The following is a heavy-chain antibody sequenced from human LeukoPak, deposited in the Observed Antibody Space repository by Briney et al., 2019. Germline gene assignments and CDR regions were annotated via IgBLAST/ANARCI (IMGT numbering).Heavy chain of an antibody. V-gene: IGHV3-7*01. CDR2: IKQDGSEK. J-gene: IGHJ4*02. Sequence: GGSLRLSCAASGFTFSSYWMSWVRQAPGKGLEWVANIKQDGSEKYYVDSVKGRFTISRDNAKNSLYLQMNSLRAEDTAVYYCARDDIVDTMRGGGVDYWGQGTLVTVSS. D-gene: IGHD5-12*01. CDR1: GFTFSSYW. CDR3: ARDDIVDTMRGGGVDY.